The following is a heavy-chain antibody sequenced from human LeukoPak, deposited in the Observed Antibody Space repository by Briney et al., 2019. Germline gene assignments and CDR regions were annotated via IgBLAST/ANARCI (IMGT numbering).Heavy chain of an antibody. CDR3: ARAQPDSVWGSYPRYFDY. Sequence: SETLSLTCTVSGGSISGYYWNWIRQPPGKGLEWIGYIYYSGSTNYNPSLKSRVTVSLDTSKNQYSLKLSSVTAADTAVYYCARAQPDSVWGSYPRYFDYWGQGTLVTVSS. CDR2: IYYSGST. V-gene: IGHV4-59*01. CDR1: GGSISGYY. J-gene: IGHJ4*02. D-gene: IGHD3-16*01.